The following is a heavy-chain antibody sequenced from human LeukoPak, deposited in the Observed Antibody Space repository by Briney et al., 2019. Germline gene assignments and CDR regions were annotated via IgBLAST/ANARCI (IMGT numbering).Heavy chain of an antibody. Sequence: SETLSLTCTVSGGSISSSSYYWGWIRQPPGKGLEWIGSIYYSGSTYYNPSLKSRVTISVDTSKNQFSLKLSSVTAADTAVYYCARLAIKLRGHAFDIWGQGTMVTVSS. CDR3: ARLAIKLRGHAFDI. V-gene: IGHV4-39*01. J-gene: IGHJ3*02. CDR1: GGSISSSSYY. D-gene: IGHD2-15*01. CDR2: IYYSGST.